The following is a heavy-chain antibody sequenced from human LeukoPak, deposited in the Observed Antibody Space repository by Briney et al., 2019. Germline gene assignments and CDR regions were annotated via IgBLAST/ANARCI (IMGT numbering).Heavy chain of an antibody. CDR2: IKQYGSEK. CDR1: GFTFSSYW. Sequence: GGSLRLSCAASGFTFSSYWMSWVRQAPGKGLEWVANIKQYGSEKYYVDSVKGRFTISRDNAKNSLYLQMNSLRAEDTAVYYCARAAGYSSGWFRGPRGYYFDYWGQGTLVTVSS. D-gene: IGHD6-19*01. J-gene: IGHJ4*02. CDR3: ARAAGYSSGWFRGPRGYYFDY. V-gene: IGHV3-7*01.